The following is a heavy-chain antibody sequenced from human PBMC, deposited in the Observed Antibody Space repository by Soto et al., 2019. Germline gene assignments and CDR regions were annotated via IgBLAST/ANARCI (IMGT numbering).Heavy chain of an antibody. V-gene: IGHV4-61*01. CDR2: IYYSGST. D-gene: IGHD3-22*01. CDR3: ASSLIYYDSSGSRVYFDY. Sequence: SETLSLTCTVSGGSVSSGSYYWSWIRQPPGKGLEWIGYIYYSGSTNYNPSLKSRVTISVDTSKNQFSLKLSSVTAADTAVYYCASSLIYYDSSGSRVYFDYWGQGTLVTVSS. CDR1: GGSVSSGSYY. J-gene: IGHJ4*02.